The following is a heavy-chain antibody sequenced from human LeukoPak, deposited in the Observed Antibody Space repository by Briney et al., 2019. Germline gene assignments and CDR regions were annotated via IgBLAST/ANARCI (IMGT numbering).Heavy chain of an antibody. J-gene: IGHJ4*02. Sequence: PGGSLRLSCAASGFTFSSYAMSWVRQAPGKGLEWVSAITGSGGSTYYADSVKGRFTISRDNSKNTQYLQMNSLRAEDTAVYYCSKSTHLAEAGHFDYWGQGTLVTVSS. CDR2: ITGSGGST. V-gene: IGHV3-23*01. D-gene: IGHD6-19*01. CDR3: SKSTHLAEAGHFDY. CDR1: GFTFSSYA.